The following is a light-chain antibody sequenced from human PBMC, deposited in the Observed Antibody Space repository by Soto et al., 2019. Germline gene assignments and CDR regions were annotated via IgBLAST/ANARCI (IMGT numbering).Light chain of an antibody. Sequence: VMMRYSGTLSASPGGRATLSCSASQSTSHTLAWYQQKPGQAPRLLIPGASTRAPGFPARFSGSGSGTDFTLTISSLQSEDFAVYYCQQYDNWPWTFGQGTKVDI. CDR1: QSTSHT. V-gene: IGKV3-15*01. CDR2: GAS. CDR3: QQYDNWPWT. J-gene: IGKJ1*01.